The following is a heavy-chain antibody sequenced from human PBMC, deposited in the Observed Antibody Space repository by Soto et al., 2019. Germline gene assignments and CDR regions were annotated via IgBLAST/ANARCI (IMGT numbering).Heavy chain of an antibody. CDR3: AVGRHKTSGYNNWFDP. CDR1: GVNFSAHA. Sequence: GGPLRLSSAASGVNFSAHAMNGVRQAPGKGLEWVSTISDTGGGTFYAGSVKGRFPFSRDNPKNTLYLQVQSLRADDSPIYCCAVGRHKTSGYNNWFDPWGRGTLVTVSS. V-gene: IGHV3-23*01. J-gene: IGHJ5*02. D-gene: IGHD3-22*01. CDR2: ISDTGGGT.